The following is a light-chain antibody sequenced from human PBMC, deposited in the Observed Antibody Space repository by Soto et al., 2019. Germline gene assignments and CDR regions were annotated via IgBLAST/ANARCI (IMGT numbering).Light chain of an antibody. CDR1: RSDVGGYNY. J-gene: IGLJ3*02. CDR2: DVT. CDR3: NSYRSGSARV. V-gene: IGLV2-14*03. Sequence: QSALTQPASVSGSPGQSITISCTGTRSDVGGYNYVSWYQQHTGKAPKLIIYDVTNRPSGVSNRFSGSKSGNTASLAISGLQAEDEADYYCNSYRSGSARVFGGGPKVTVL.